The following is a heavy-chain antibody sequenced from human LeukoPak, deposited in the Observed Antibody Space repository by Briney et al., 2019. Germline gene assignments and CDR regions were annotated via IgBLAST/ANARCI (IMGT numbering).Heavy chain of an antibody. CDR3: ARQSTIAAAKIDP. Sequence: PSETLPLTCAVSGYSITSSSWWGWIRQPPGRGLEWIGNIYYRGNTFYSPSLKSRVTVSVDTSKNQFSLKLNSVTAADTAIYYCARQSTIAAAKIDPWGQGSLVTVSS. V-gene: IGHV4-39*01. D-gene: IGHD6-25*01. CDR2: IYYRGNT. J-gene: IGHJ5*02. CDR1: GYSITSSSW.